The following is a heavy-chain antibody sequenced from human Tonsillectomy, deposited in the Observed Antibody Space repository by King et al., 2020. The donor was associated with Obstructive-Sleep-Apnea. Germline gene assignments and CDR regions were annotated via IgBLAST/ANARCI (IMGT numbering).Heavy chain of an antibody. J-gene: IGHJ4*02. CDR2: IYHSGLT. CDR1: GASIGSSDW. Sequence: QLQESGPGLVKPSGTLSLTCAVSGASIGSSDWWIWVRQPPGKGLEWIGEIYHSGLTNYNPSLKSRLIISVDKAKNQFSLRLSSVTAADTAVYYCARDQGHDDEEMTTNSLDYWGQGTLVTVSS. V-gene: IGHV4-4*02. D-gene: IGHD5-24*01. CDR3: ARDQGHDDEEMTTNSLDY.